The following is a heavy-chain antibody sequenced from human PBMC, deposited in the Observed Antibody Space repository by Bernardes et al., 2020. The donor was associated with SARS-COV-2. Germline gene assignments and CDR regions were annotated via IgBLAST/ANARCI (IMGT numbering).Heavy chain of an antibody. CDR1: GFTFNDYW. V-gene: IGHV3-74*01. CDR2: MNGDATST. D-gene: IGHD5-12*01. Sequence: GGSLRLSCTASGFTFNDYWMHWVRLVPGKGLVWVSRMNGDATSTTYADSVKGRFTISRDNANNALYLQMNNVRAEDTAAYYCVRGSGNYYFDYWGQGTLVTVSS. CDR3: VRGSGNYYFDY. J-gene: IGHJ4*02.